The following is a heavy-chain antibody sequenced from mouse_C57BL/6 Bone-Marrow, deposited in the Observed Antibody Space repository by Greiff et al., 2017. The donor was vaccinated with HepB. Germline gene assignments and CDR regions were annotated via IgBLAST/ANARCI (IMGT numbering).Heavy chain of an antibody. V-gene: IGHV1-82*01. CDR1: GYAFSSSW. CDR2: IYPGDGDT. Sequence: VQLQESGPELVKPGASVKISCKASGYAFSSSWMNWVKQRPGKGLEWIGRIYPGDGDTNYKGKFKGKATLTADKSSSTAYMQLSSLTSEDSAVYFCARWTGSFDYWGQGTTLTVSS. D-gene: IGHD2-2*01. CDR3: ARWTGSFDY. J-gene: IGHJ2*01.